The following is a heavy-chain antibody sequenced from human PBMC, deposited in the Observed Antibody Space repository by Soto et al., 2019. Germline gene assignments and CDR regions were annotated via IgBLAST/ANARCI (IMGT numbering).Heavy chain of an antibody. V-gene: IGHV4-59*01. CDR3: ARNVDSDSYYGMEV. CDR2: IYYSGST. CDR1: GGSISSYY. Sequence: QVQLQESGPGLVKPSETLSLTCTVSGGSISSYYWSWIRQPPGKGLEWTGYIYYSGSTNYNPSLKSRVTISVDTSKNQFSLKLSSVTAADTAVYYCARNVDSDSYYGMEVCGQGTTVTVSS. D-gene: IGHD5-12*01. J-gene: IGHJ6*02.